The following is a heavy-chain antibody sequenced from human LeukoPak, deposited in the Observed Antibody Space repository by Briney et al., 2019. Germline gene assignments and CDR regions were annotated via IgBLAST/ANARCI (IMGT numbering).Heavy chain of an antibody. V-gene: IGHV3-74*01. CDR3: ARTEYPGWDFDY. Sequence: GGSLRLSCAASGFTFSSYWMHWVRQAPGKGLVWVSRINTDGSSTSYADSVKGRFTISRDNAKNTLYLQMKSLRAEDTAVYYCARTEYPGWDFDYWGQGTLVTVSS. CDR1: GFTFSSYW. J-gene: IGHJ4*02. CDR2: INTDGSST. D-gene: IGHD3-9*01.